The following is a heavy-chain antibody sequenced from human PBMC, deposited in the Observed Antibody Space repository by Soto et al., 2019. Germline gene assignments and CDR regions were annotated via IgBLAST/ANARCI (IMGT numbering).Heavy chain of an antibody. V-gene: IGHV4-59*01. CDR3: ARARGYYGSAPGDYYYYGMDV. CDR1: GGSISSYY. D-gene: IGHD3-10*01. J-gene: IGHJ6*02. CDR2: IYYSGST. Sequence: QVQLQESGPGLVKPSETLSLTCTVSGGSISSYYWSWIRQPPGKGLEWIGYIYYSGSTNYNPSLKSRVTISVDTSKNQFSLKLSSVTAADTAVYDCARARGYYGSAPGDYYYYGMDVWGQGTTVTVSS.